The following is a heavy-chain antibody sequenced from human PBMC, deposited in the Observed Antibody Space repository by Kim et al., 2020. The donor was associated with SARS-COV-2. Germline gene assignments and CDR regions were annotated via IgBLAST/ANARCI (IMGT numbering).Heavy chain of an antibody. D-gene: IGHD1-26*01. Sequence: GGSLRLSCAASGFTFSSYGMHWVRQAPGKGLEWVAVIWYDGSNKYYADSVKGRFSISRDNSKNTLYLQMNSLRAEDTAVYCCARGLGWELQSWGQGTLVTVSS. CDR1: GFTFSSYG. J-gene: IGHJ4*02. V-gene: IGHV3-33*01. CDR2: IWYDGSNK. CDR3: ARGLGWELQS.